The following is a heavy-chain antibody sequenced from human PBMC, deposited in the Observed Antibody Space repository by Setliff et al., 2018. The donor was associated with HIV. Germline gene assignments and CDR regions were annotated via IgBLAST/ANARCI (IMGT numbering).Heavy chain of an antibody. D-gene: IGHD3-10*01. CDR1: GDSISSHY. J-gene: IGHJ6*02. CDR2: VHYTGSA. Sequence: PSETLSLTCTVSGDSISSHYWRWIRQPPGKGLEWIGSVHYTGSASYNPSLKSRVTISVDTSKNQFFLKLNSVTAADTAVYYCARDWGSITMGGSYYYYYGMDVWGQGTTVTVSS. V-gene: IGHV4-59*11. CDR3: ARDWGSITMGGSYYYYYGMDV.